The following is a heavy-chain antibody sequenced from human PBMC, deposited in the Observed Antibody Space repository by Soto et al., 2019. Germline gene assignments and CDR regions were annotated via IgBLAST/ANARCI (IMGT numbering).Heavy chain of an antibody. CDR1: GFTFSSYS. D-gene: IGHD6-19*01. V-gene: IGHV3-21*01. J-gene: IGHJ4*02. CDR2: ISSSSSYI. Sequence: GGSLRLSCAASGFTFSSYSMNWVRQAPGKGLEWVSSISSSSSYIYYADSVKGRFTISRDNAKNSLYLQMNSLRAEDTAVYYCARVSVAGVIFDYWGQGTLVTVSS. CDR3: ARVSVAGVIFDY.